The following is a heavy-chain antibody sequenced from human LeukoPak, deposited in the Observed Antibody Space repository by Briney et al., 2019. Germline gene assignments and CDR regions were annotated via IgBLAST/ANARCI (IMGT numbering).Heavy chain of an antibody. D-gene: IGHD4-17*01. J-gene: IGHJ4*02. CDR1: GFTFSSYG. CDR3: AKDLAYGDYFDY. Sequence: PGGSLRLSCAASGFTFSSYGMSWVRQAPGKGLEWASAISGSGGSTYYADSVKGRFTISRDNSKNTLYLQMNSLRAEDTAVYYCAKDLAYGDYFDYWGQGTLVTVSS. V-gene: IGHV3-23*01. CDR2: ISGSGGST.